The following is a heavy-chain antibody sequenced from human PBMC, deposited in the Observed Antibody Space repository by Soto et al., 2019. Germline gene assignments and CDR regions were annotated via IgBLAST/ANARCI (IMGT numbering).Heavy chain of an antibody. V-gene: IGHV1-18*01. J-gene: IGHJ5*02. Sequence: ASVKVSCKASGYTFTSSGINWVRQAPGQGLEWMGWITTDKGNTNYAQRLQGRVTMTTDTPTSTAYMELGSLTYNDTAVYYCTRHLVSWGQGTLVTVSS. CDR3: TRHLVS. D-gene: IGHD2-8*02. CDR2: ITTDKGNT. CDR1: GYTFTSSG.